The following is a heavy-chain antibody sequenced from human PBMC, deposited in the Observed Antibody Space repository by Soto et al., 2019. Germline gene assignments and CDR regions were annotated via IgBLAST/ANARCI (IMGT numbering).Heavy chain of an antibody. CDR1: GGSFSVYY. CDR2: INHSGST. D-gene: IGHD5-12*01. V-gene: IGHV4-34*01. Sequence: SETLSLTCAVYGGSFSVYYWSWVRQPPGKGLEWIGEINHSGSTNYNPSLKSRVTISVDTSKNQFSLKLSSVTAADTAVYYCARDVATVKLDYWGQGTLVTVSS. J-gene: IGHJ4*02. CDR3: ARDVATVKLDY.